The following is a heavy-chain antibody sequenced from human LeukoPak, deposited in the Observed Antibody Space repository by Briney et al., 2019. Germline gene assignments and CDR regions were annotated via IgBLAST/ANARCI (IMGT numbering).Heavy chain of an antibody. CDR1: GFTFSSYG. CDR2: ISYDGSNK. V-gene: IGHV3-30*03. D-gene: IGHD3-22*01. Sequence: AGGSLRLSCAASGFTFSSYGMHWVRQAPGKGLEWVAVISYDGSNKYYADSVKGRFTISRDNSKNTLYLQMNSLRAEDTAVYYCARPSGWARNCYDSSGYYENDAFDIWGQGTMVTVSS. J-gene: IGHJ3*02. CDR3: ARPSGWARNCYDSSGYYENDAFDI.